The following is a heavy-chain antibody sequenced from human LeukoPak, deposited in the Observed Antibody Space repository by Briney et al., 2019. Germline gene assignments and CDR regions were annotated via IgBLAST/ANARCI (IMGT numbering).Heavy chain of an antibody. V-gene: IGHV1-8*03. J-gene: IGHJ4*02. D-gene: IGHD6-19*01. CDR2: MNPNSGNT. CDR3: ARIAVAGKLRNDY. Sequence: ASVKVSCKASGYTFTSYDINWVRQAPGQGLEWMGWMNPNSGNTGYAQKFQGRVTITRNTSISTAYMELSSLRSEDTAVYYCARIAVAGKLRNDYWGQGTLVTVSS. CDR1: GYTFTSYD.